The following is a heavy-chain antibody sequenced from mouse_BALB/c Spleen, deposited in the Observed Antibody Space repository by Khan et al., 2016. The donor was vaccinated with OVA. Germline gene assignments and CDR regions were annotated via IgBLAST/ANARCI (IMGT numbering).Heavy chain of an antibody. CDR1: GFTFSNYG. J-gene: IGHJ3*01. Sequence: EVELVESGGGLVKPGGSLKVSCAASGFTFSNYGMSWVRQTPEKRLEWVASISSGGDTYYPDNAKGRFTVSRENSRNILYLQMNSLRSDDTAMYYCARDYWFVYWGQGTLVTVSA. CDR3: ARDYWFVY. V-gene: IGHV5-6-5*01. CDR2: ISSGGDT.